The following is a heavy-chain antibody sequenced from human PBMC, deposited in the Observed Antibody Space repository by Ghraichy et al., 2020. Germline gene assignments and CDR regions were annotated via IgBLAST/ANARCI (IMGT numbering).Heavy chain of an antibody. Sequence: LSLTCAASGFTVSGNYMGWLRQAPGKGLEWVSAINTGGSTYYAESVKGRFIISRDNSKNTLYLQMNSLRDEDTAVYYCARGFSSGGSTWGQGTLVTVSS. D-gene: IGHD3-10*01. CDR3: ARGFSSGGST. CDR2: INTGGST. CDR1: GFTVSGNY. J-gene: IGHJ5*02. V-gene: IGHV3-53*01.